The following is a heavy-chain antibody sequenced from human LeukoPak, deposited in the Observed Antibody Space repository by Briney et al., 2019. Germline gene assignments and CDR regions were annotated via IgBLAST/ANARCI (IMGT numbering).Heavy chain of an antibody. CDR1: GGSISSSSYY. CDR2: IYYSGST. Sequence: SETLSLTCTVSGGSISSSSYYWGWICQPPGKGLEWIGSIYYSGSTYYNPSLKSRVTISVDTSKNQFSLKLSSVTAADTAVYYCARHQDVVAASDYWGQGTLVTVSS. J-gene: IGHJ4*02. D-gene: IGHD5-12*01. V-gene: IGHV4-39*01. CDR3: ARHQDVVAASDY.